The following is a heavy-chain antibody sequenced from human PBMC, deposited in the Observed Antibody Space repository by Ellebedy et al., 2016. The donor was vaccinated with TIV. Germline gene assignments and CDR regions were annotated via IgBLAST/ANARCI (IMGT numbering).Heavy chain of an antibody. V-gene: IGHV1-69*13. CDR1: AATFSTSS. D-gene: IGHD3-3*01. J-gene: IGHJ4*02. Sequence: AASVKVSCKASAATFSTSSISWLRQATGQGLEWMGGFIPMFLTPNYSQKFQGRDTIAADESTSTAYMELSSLRSEDTAMDYSASTARITIFAETFDYWGQGTLVTVSS. CDR2: FIPMFLTP. CDR3: ASTARITIFAETFDY.